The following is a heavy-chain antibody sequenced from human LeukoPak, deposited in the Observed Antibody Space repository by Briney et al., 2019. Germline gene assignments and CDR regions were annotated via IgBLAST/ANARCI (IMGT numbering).Heavy chain of an antibody. Sequence: GGSLRLSCAASGFTFSSYWVHWVRQAPGKGLVWVSRINSDGSTTNYADSLKGPFTLSRDNAKNTLYLQMHSLRAEDRAVYYYVWISPPAGWGQGTLVTVSS. CDR3: VWISPPAG. D-gene: IGHD2-2*03. J-gene: IGHJ4*02. CDR2: INSDGSTT. V-gene: IGHV3-74*01. CDR1: GFTFSSYW.